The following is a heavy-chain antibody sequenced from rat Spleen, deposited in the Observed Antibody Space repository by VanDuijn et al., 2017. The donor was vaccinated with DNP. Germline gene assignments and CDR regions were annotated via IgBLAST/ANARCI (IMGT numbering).Heavy chain of an antibody. CDR2: ISYDGSRT. J-gene: IGHJ2*01. D-gene: IGHD1-12*01. Sequence: EVQLVESGGGLVQPGRSLKLSCAASGFTFSDYYMAWVRQAPTTGLEWVAYISYDGSRTYYGDSVKGRVTISRDNTKSTLYLQMDSLRSEDTATYYCSTLNYYASLSGYFDYWGQGVMVTVSS. V-gene: IGHV5-20*01. CDR1: GFTFSDYY. CDR3: STLNYYASLSGYFDY.